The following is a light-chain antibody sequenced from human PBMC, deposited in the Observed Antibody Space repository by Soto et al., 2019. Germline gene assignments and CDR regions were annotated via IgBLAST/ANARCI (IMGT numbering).Light chain of an antibody. CDR2: AAS. CDR1: QSITSY. Sequence: DIQITQSPSSLSASVGDRVTITCRACQSITSYLNWYQQKPGKAPKLLIYAASRSQSVVPSRFSGSGYGTYFTLTISSMQPEEFATSYCQQSYNTPYTFGQGTKLEIQ. CDR3: QQSYNTPYT. J-gene: IGKJ2*01. V-gene: IGKV1-39*01.